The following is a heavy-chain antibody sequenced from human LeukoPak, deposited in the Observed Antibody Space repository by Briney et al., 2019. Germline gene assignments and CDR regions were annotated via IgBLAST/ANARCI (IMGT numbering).Heavy chain of an antibody. CDR3: ARGRRGRYYDISRYNYFDY. V-gene: IGHV4-59*11. D-gene: IGHD3-22*01. J-gene: IGHJ4*02. Sequence: SETLSLTCTVSGGSISSHDWGWIRQPPGKGLEWIGYIYDSGSTTYIPSLKSRVTILVDTSKDQVSLKLSSVTAADTAVYYCARGRRGRYYDISRYNYFDYWGQGTLVSASS. CDR1: GGSISSHD. CDR2: IYDSGST.